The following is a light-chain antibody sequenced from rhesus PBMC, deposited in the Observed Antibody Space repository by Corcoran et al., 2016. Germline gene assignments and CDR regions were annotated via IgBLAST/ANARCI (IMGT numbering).Light chain of an antibody. CDR1: QSAGSY. V-gene: IGKV3-24*04. CDR3: QQSSNLFT. J-gene: IGKJ3*01. Sequence: ETVVTQSPATLSLSPGERATLSCKASQSAGSYLAWYQQKPGQSPRLLIYGASNRATGIPDRFSGSGSVTDFPLPIRSLGPEDIGVYCCQQSSNLFTFGPGTKLDIK. CDR2: GAS.